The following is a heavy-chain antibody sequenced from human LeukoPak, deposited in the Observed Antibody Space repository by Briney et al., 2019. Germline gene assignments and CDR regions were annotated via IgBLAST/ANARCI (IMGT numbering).Heavy chain of an antibody. V-gene: IGHV3-48*03. CDR2: ISSGAGTK. J-gene: IGHJ4*02. Sequence: GGSLRLSCAASGFTFSSYEMNWVRQAPGKGLEWISYISSGAGTKYYADSVKGRFTISRDNAKNSLYLQMNSLRDEDTAVYYCARDRDYGDYSFDYWGQGTLVTVSS. D-gene: IGHD4-17*01. CDR3: ARDRDYGDYSFDY. CDR1: GFTFSSYE.